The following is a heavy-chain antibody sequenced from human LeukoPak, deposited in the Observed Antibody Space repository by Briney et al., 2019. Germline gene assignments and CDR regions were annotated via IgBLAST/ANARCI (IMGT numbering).Heavy chain of an antibody. Sequence: SETLSLTCTVSGDSITNYYWSWIRQPAEKGLQWIGRIHTDGDTNYNPSLKSRVTMSVDTSKNQFSLKLSSMTAADTAVYYCARVSQSYYDFWSGSPSHDAFDIWGQGTMVTVSS. CDR2: IHTDGDT. CDR3: ARVSQSYYDFWSGSPSHDAFDI. CDR1: GDSITNYY. V-gene: IGHV4-4*07. J-gene: IGHJ3*02. D-gene: IGHD3-3*01.